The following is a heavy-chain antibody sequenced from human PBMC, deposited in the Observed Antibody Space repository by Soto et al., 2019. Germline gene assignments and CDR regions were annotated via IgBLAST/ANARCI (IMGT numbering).Heavy chain of an antibody. J-gene: IGHJ6*02. CDR2: IYSGGST. Sequence: GSLRLSCAASGFTVSSNYMSWVRQAPGKGLEWVSVIYSGGSTYYADSVKGRFTISRDNSKNTLYLQMNSLRAEDTAVYYCAREVATDYYGMDVWGQGTTVTVSS. D-gene: IGHD6-13*01. CDR1: GFTVSSNY. CDR3: AREVATDYYGMDV. V-gene: IGHV3-53*01.